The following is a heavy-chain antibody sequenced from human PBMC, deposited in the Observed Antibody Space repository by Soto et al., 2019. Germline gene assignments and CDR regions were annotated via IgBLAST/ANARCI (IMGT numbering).Heavy chain of an antibody. CDR3: ARDRALELGDY. Sequence: SETLSLTFTVSGGSISSYYWSWIRQPPGKGLEWIGYIYYSGSTNYNPSLKSRVTISVDTSKNQFSLKLSSVTAADTAVYYCARDRALELGDYWGQGTLVTVSS. V-gene: IGHV4-59*01. D-gene: IGHD1-26*01. CDR1: GGSISSYY. J-gene: IGHJ4*02. CDR2: IYYSGST.